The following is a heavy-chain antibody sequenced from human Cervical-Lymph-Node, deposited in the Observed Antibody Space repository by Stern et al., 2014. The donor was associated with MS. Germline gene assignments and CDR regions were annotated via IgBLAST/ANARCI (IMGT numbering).Heavy chain of an antibody. CDR2: ISRRSVGT. J-gene: IGHJ4*02. CDR1: GFTFSSYS. V-gene: IGHV3-23*01. Sequence: EVQLLQSGGGLVQPGGSLRLSCAASGFTFSSYSMHWVRQPPGKGLEWVSGISRRSVGTYYADSVKGRFAISRVNSNNTLFLQMNSLRAEYSAVYYCAKDRVSADSWGQGTLVTVSS. CDR3: AKDRVSADS.